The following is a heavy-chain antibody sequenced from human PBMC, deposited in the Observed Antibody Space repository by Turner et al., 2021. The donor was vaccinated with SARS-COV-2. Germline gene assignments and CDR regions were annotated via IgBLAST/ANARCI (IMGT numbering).Heavy chain of an antibody. CDR3: ATGVAVAGTPSDYYYYYGMDV. D-gene: IGHD6-19*01. CDR1: GYTLTELS. J-gene: IGHJ6*02. CDR2: FDPEDGET. Sequence: QVQLVQSGAEVKKPGASVKVSCKVSGYTLTELSMHWVRQAPGKGLEWMGGFDPEDGETIYEQKFQGRVTMTEETSTDTAYMELSSLRSEDTAVYYCATGVAVAGTPSDYYYYYGMDVWGQGTTVTVSS. V-gene: IGHV1-24*01.